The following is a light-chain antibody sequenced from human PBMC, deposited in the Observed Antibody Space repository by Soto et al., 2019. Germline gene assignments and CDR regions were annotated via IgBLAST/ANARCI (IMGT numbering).Light chain of an antibody. Sequence: EIVLTQSPGTVSLSPGERATLSCRASQSVSSSNLAWYQQKPGQAPRLLIYGASTRATGIPARFSGSGSGTEFTLTISSLQSEDFAVYYCQQYNNWPPWTFGQGTKVEIK. V-gene: IGKV3-15*01. CDR3: QQYNNWPPWT. CDR1: QSVSSSN. CDR2: GAS. J-gene: IGKJ1*01.